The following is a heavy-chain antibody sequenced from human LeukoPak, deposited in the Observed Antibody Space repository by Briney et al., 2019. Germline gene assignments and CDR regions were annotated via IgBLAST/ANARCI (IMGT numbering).Heavy chain of an antibody. D-gene: IGHD4-23*01. CDR2: IYYSGST. CDR1: GGSTSSSSYY. V-gene: IGHV4-39*01. CDR3: ARLLDYGGNSVAFDI. J-gene: IGHJ3*02. Sequence: SETLSLTCTVSGGSTSSSSYYWGWIRQPPGKGLEWIGSIYYSGSTYYNPSLKSRVTISVDTSKNQFSLKLSSVTAADTAVYYCARLLDYGGNSVAFDIWGQGTMVTVSS.